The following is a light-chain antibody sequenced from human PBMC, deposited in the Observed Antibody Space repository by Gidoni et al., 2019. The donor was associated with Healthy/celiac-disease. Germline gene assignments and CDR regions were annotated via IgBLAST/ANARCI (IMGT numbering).Light chain of an antibody. CDR2: GAS. V-gene: IGKV3-20*01. CDR1: QSVSSSY. CDR3: QQYGSSPIT. Sequence: EIVLTQSPGTLSLSPGERATLSCRASQSVSSSYLAWYQQKPGQAPRLLIYGASSRATGIPDRLSGSGSGTDFTLTISRLEPEDFEVYYCQQYGSSPITFGGGTKVEIK. J-gene: IGKJ4*01.